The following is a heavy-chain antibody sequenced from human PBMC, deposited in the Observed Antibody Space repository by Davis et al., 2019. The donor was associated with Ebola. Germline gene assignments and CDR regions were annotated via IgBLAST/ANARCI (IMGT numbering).Heavy chain of an antibody. CDR1: GGSISSGDYY. V-gene: IGHV4-39*07. J-gene: IGHJ6*03. D-gene: IGHD5-18*01. CDR3: ARDGVDTAMPRYYYMDV. CDR2: INHSGST. Sequence: PGGSLRLSCTVSGGSISSGDYYWSWIRQPPGKGLEWIGEINHSGSTNYNPSLKSRVTISVDTSKNQFSLKLSSVTAADTAVYYCARDGVDTAMPRYYYMDVWGKGTTVTVSS.